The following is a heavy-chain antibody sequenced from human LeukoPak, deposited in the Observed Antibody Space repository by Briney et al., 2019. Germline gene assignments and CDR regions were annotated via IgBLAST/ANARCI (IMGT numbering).Heavy chain of an antibody. Sequence: PSETLSLTCALSGGSISSGGYSWSWIRQPPGKGLEWIGYIYHSGSTYYNPSLKSRVTISVDRSKNQFSLKLSSVTAADTAVYYCASSEMGGDYDGLGFDYWGQGTLVTVSS. CDR2: IYHSGST. V-gene: IGHV4-30-2*01. CDR3: ASSEMGGDYDGLGFDY. J-gene: IGHJ4*02. CDR1: GGSISSGGYS. D-gene: IGHD4-17*01.